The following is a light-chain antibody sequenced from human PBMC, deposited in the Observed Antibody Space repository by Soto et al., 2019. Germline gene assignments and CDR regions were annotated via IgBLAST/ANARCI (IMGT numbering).Light chain of an antibody. CDR1: QSVSSN. CDR2: GAF. CDR3: QQYNDWPLT. V-gene: IGKV3-15*01. Sequence: EIVMTQSPVTLSVSPGERATLSCRASQSVSSNLAWYQQKPGQAPSFIIYGAFTRATGIPARFSDTGSGTEFTLTISSLQSEDVALYYCQQYNDWPLTLGQGTKVDIK. J-gene: IGKJ1*01.